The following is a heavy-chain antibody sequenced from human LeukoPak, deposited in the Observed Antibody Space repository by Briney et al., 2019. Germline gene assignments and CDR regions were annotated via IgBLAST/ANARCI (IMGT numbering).Heavy chain of an antibody. CDR1: GFTFSSYA. V-gene: IGHV3-23*01. Sequence: PGGSLRLSCAASGFTFSSYAMSWVRQAPGKGLEWVSAISGSGGSTYYADSVKGRFTISRDNSKNTLYLQMNSLRVEDTAVYYCARESRYGSGTEWFDPWGQGTLVTVSS. J-gene: IGHJ5*02. CDR3: ARESRYGSGTEWFDP. CDR2: ISGSGGST. D-gene: IGHD3-10*01.